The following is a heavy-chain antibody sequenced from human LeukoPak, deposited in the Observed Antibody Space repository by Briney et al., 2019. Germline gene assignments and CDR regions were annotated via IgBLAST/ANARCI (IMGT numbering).Heavy chain of an antibody. D-gene: IGHD3-3*01. Sequence: PGGSLRLSCAASGFSFGGYALHWVRQAPGKGLEWVASISWNSGDIVHADSVKGRFTISRDNTKNSLYLQMNSLRVEDTAVFYCARDQYDTWSRRGNFDSWGQGTLVIVSS. CDR1: GFSFGGYA. CDR2: ISWNSGDI. V-gene: IGHV3-9*01. J-gene: IGHJ4*02. CDR3: ARDQYDTWSRRGNFDS.